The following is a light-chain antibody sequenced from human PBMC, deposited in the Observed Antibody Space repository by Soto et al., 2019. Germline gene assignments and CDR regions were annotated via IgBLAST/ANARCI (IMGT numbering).Light chain of an antibody. Sequence: DIQMTQSPSSLSASVGDRVTVTCRAGQSISRYLNWYQQRPGKAPKLLIYSASTLQTGVPSRFSGSGSGTDFTFTISSLQPEDIATYYCQQYDNLPPFTFGQGTRLEIK. V-gene: IGKV1-33*01. CDR3: QQYDNLPPFT. CDR1: QSISRY. J-gene: IGKJ5*01. CDR2: SAS.